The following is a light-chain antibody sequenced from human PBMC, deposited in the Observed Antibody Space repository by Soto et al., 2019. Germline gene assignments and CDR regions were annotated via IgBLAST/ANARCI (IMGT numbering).Light chain of an antibody. Sequence: DFQMTQSPSTLSASVGDRVTITCRASQNIRSRLAWFQQKPGKAPKLLIYDASSLESGVPQSVSGSGSGTEFTRTISSLQTDDFSTYYCQQYHSYWTFGKGTKVE. CDR1: QNIRSR. CDR2: DAS. J-gene: IGKJ1*01. CDR3: QQYHSYWT. V-gene: IGKV1-5*01.